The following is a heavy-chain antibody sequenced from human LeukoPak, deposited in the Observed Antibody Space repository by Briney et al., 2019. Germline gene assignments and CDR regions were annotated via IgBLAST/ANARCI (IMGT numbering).Heavy chain of an antibody. CDR1: GFTFSSYA. CDR2: ISGSGGST. CDR3: ARGLIYRRIRGTIDAFDI. Sequence: PGGSLRLSCAASGFTFSSYAMSWVRQAPGKGLEWVSAISGSGGSTYYADSVKGRFTISRDNSKNTLYLQMNSLRAEDTAVYYCARGLIYRRIRGTIDAFDIWGQGTMVTVSS. V-gene: IGHV3-23*01. D-gene: IGHD4/OR15-4a*01. J-gene: IGHJ3*02.